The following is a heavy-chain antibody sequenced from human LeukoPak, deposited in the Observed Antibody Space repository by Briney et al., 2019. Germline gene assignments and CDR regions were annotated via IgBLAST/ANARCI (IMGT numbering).Heavy chain of an antibody. J-gene: IGHJ4*02. CDR3: AKASTFGELNRPFDY. CDR2: LSGSNGASSS. Sequence: GGSLTLSCAASGFTFANYAMNWVRQSPDKGLEWVSSLSGSNGASSSHTADSVKARFTVSRDNSKNTLFLQMNSLRAEDTAVYYCAKASTFGELNRPFDYWGQGTLVTVSS. V-gene: IGHV3-23*01. CDR1: GFTFANYA. D-gene: IGHD3-10*01.